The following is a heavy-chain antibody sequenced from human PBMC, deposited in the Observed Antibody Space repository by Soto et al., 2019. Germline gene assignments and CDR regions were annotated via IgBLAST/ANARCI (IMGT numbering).Heavy chain of an antibody. V-gene: IGHV4-59*08. CDR3: ARRRQAYYYYMDV. J-gene: IGHJ6*03. CDR1: GGSISSYY. Sequence: PSETLSLTCTVSGGSISSYYWSWIRQPPGKGLEWIGYIYYSGSTNYNPSLKSRVTISVDTSKNQFSLKLSSVTAADTAVYYCARRRQAYYYYMDVWGKGTTVTVSS. CDR2: IYYSGST.